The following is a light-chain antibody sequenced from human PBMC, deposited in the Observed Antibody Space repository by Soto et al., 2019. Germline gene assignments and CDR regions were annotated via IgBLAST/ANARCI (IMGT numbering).Light chain of an antibody. Sequence: DIQVTQSPSSLSASVGDTVTISCRASQGIRSNVAWFQQISGKAPRLLIHDATRPQTGVPGRFSGSGFGTDFTLTISNLQPEDFAVYYCMHHNSYPRRFGQGT. CDR3: MHHNSYPRR. V-gene: IGKV1-17*02. J-gene: IGKJ1*01. CDR1: QGIRSN. CDR2: DAT.